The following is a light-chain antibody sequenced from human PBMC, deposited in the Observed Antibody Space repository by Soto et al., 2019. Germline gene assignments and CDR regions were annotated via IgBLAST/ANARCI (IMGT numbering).Light chain of an antibody. CDR2: DAS. CDR3: QQYNNWPPKVT. V-gene: IGKV3-15*01. Sequence: EIVMTQSPATLSVSPGERATLSCRASQTIGSNLAWYQQKPGQPPRLLIYDASTRATDIPARFSGSGSGTEFTLTISSLQSEDFAVYYCQQYNNWPPKVTFGQGTKVDIK. CDR1: QTIGSN. J-gene: IGKJ1*01.